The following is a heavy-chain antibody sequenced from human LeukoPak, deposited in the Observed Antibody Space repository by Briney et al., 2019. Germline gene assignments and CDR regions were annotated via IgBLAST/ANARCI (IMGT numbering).Heavy chain of an antibody. CDR3: ARRRGLEY. CDR1: GFTFNNYW. V-gene: IGHV3-7*01. J-gene: IGHJ4*02. Sequence: GGSLRLSCAASGFTFNNYWMNWVRQAPGKGLEWVANIKHDGSEKYYVDSVKGRFAISRDNARKSVYLQMNSLRAEDTARYYCARRRGLEYWGQGTLVTVSS. CDR2: IKHDGSEK.